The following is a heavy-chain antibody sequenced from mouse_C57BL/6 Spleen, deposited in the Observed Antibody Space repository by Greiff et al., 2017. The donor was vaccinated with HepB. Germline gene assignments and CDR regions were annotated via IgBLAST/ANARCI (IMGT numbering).Heavy chain of an antibody. CDR3: AREYYGSSPYYFGY. Sequence: VQLQQPGAELVKPGASVKLSCKASGYTFTSYWMHWVKQRPGQGLEWIGMIHPNSGSTNYNEKFKSKATLTVDKSSSTAYMQLSSLTSEDSAVYYCAREYYGSSPYYFGYWGQGTTLTVSS. V-gene: IGHV1-64*01. CDR2: IHPNSGST. CDR1: GYTFTSYW. D-gene: IGHD1-1*01. J-gene: IGHJ2*01.